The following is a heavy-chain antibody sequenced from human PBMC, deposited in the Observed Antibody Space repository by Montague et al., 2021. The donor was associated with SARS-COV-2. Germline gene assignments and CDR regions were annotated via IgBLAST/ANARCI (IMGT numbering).Heavy chain of an antibody. V-gene: IGHV4-34*01. CDR2: INHRGIT. CDR1: GGSFSGYY. Sequence: SETLSLTCAVYGGSFSGYYWCWICHPPPQGMELMWVINHRGITNNNPSLSLQVLISVGTSKNQFSLKLSSVTAADTAVYYCASRGSQGRGVTVSAELDYWGQGTLVIVSS. CDR3: ASRGSQGRGVTVSAELDY. J-gene: IGHJ4*02. D-gene: IGHD3-10*01.